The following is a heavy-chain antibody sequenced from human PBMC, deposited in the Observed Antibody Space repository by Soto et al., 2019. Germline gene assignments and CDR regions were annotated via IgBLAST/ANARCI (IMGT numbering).Heavy chain of an antibody. V-gene: IGHV4-4*02. CDR3: ATLNYYDSSGPKGY. D-gene: IGHD3-22*01. Sequence: SETLSLTCAVSGGSISSSNWWSWVRQPPGKGLEWIGEIYHSGSTNYNPSLKSRVTISVDKSKNQFSLKLSSVTAADTAVYYCATLNYYDSSGPKGYWGQGTLVTVSS. J-gene: IGHJ4*02. CDR2: IYHSGST. CDR1: GGSISSSNW.